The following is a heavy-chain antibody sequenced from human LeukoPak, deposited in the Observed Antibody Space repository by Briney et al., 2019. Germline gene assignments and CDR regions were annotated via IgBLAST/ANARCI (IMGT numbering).Heavy chain of an antibody. CDR1: GFTFSSYA. Sequence: PGGSLRLSCAASGFTFSSYAMSWVRQAPGKGLEWVSAISGSGGSTYYADSVKGRFTISRDNSKNTLYLQMNSLRAEDTAVYYCAKGSEYSYGYTSDYWGQGTLVTVSS. CDR2: ISGSGGST. CDR3: AKGSEYSYGYTSDY. V-gene: IGHV3-23*01. J-gene: IGHJ4*02. D-gene: IGHD5-18*01.